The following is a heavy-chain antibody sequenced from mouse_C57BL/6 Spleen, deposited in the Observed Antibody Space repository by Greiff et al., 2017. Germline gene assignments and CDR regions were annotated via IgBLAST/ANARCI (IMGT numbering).Heavy chain of an antibody. D-gene: IGHD2-3*01. CDR1: GYTFTSYG. CDR2: IYPRSGNN. CDR3: AREDGRIAY. J-gene: IGHJ3*01. V-gene: IGHV1-81*01. Sequence: VQLQQSGAELARPGASVKLSCKASGYTFTSYGISWVKQRTGQGLEWIGEIYPRSGNNYYNEKFKGKATLTADKSSSTAYMELRSLTSEDSAVYFCAREDGRIAYWGQGTLVTVSA.